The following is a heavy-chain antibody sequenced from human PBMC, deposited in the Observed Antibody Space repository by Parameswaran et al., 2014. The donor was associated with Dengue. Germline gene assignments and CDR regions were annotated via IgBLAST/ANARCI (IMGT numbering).Heavy chain of an antibody. Sequence: RWIRQPPGKGLQWVSALSASGTATYYSDSVKGRFTISRDNSKNTVFLQMNSLRADDTATYYCARRPSRGAFANWGQGALVTVSS. V-gene: IGHV3-23*01. CDR3: ARRPSRGAFAN. CDR2: LSASGTAT. D-gene: IGHD3-10*01. J-gene: IGHJ4*02.